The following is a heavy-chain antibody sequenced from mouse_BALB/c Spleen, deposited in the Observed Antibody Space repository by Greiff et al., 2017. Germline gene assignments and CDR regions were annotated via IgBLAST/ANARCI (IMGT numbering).Heavy chain of an antibody. CDR3: ARYGANWAGGDWDFDV. J-gene: IGHJ1*01. CDR1: GDSITSGY. V-gene: IGHV3-8*02. Sequence: EVQLVESGPSLVKPSQTLSLTCSVTGDSITSGYWNWIRKFPGNKLEYMGYISYSGSTYYNPSLKSRISITRDTSKNQYYLQLNSVTTEDTATYYCARYGANWAGGDWDFDVWGAGTTVTVSS. CDR2: ISYSGST. D-gene: IGHD4-1*02.